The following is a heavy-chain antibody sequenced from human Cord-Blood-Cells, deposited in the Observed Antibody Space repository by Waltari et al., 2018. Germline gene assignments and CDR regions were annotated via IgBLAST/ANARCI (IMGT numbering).Heavy chain of an antibody. J-gene: IGHJ6*03. V-gene: IGHV2-26*01. D-gene: IGHD2-2*01. CDR2: IFSNDEK. CDR1: GFSLSNARMG. CDR3: ARIRRQYQLLYYYYYYMGV. Sequence: QVTLKESGPVLVKPTETLTLTCTVSGFSLSNARMGVSWIRQPPGKALEWLAHIFSNDEKSYRTSLKSRLTISKDTSKSQVVLTMTNMDPVDTATYYCARIRRQYQLLYYYYYYMGVWGKGTTVTVSS.